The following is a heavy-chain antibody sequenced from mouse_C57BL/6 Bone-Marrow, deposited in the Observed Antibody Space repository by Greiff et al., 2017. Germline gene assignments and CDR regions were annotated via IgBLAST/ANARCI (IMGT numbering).Heavy chain of an antibody. V-gene: IGHV5-6*02. Sequence: EVMLVESGGDLVKPGGSLKLSCAASGFTFSSYGMSWVRQTPDNRLEWVATISSGGSYTYYPDSVKGRFTISRDNAKNTLYLQMSSLKSEDTAMYYCARPYYYGSSLYFDYWGQGTTLTVSS. CDR2: ISSGGSYT. J-gene: IGHJ2*01. D-gene: IGHD1-1*01. CDR1: GFTFSSYG. CDR3: ARPYYYGSSLYFDY.